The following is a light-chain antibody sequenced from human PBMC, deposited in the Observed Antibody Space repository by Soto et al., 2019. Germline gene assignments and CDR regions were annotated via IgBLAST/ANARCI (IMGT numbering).Light chain of an antibody. Sequence: QSALTQPASVSGSPGQSITISCTGTSSDVGGYNYVSWYQQHPGKAPKLMIYDVSNRTSGVSNRFSGSQSGNTASLTISGLQAEDEDDYYCSSYPSSSTLYVFGTGTKVTVL. CDR2: DVS. CDR1: SSDVGGYNY. CDR3: SSYPSSSTLYV. V-gene: IGLV2-14*01. J-gene: IGLJ1*01.